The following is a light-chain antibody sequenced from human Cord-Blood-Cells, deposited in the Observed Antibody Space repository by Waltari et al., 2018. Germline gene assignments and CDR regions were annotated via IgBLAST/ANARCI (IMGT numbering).Light chain of an antibody. CDR3: VLYMGSGIWV. V-gene: IGLV8-61*01. CDR2: STH. CDR1: SGSVSTSYY. J-gene: IGLJ3*02. Sequence: QTVVTQEPSFSVSPGGTVTITCGFSSGSVSTSYYPSWYQQTPGQAPRTLIYSTHTRSSGVPDRVSGSILGNKAALTITGAQAEDESDYYCVLYMGSGIWVFGGGTKLTVL.